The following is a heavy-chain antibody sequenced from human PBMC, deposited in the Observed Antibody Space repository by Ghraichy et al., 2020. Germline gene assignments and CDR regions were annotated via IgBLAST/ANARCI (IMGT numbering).Heavy chain of an antibody. CDR2: IARSGSA. CDR1: GFNFGDFA. CDR3: AWYSGWTPSSYFFKS. Sequence: GGSLRLSCAMSGFNFGDFAVDWVRQAPGKGLEWVSSIARSGSADYTDSVKGRFTISNDNSKNILYLHISNLRAEDTATYYCAWYSGWTPSSYFFKSWGQGTLVTVSS. V-gene: IGHV3-23*01. D-gene: IGHD6-13*01. J-gene: IGHJ5*02.